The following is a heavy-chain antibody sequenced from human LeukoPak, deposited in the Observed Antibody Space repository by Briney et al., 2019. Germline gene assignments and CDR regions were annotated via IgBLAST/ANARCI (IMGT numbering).Heavy chain of an antibody. CDR3: ARVLTMVRGVISYYYGMDV. D-gene: IGHD3-10*01. V-gene: IGHV3-7*03. CDR1: GFTFSSYW. Sequence: GGSLRLSCAASGFTFSSYWMSWVRQAPGKGLEWVANIKQDGSEKYYVDSVKGRFTISRDNAKNSLYLQMNSLRAEDTAVYYCARVLTMVRGVISYYYGMDVWGQGTTVTVSS. CDR2: IKQDGSEK. J-gene: IGHJ6*02.